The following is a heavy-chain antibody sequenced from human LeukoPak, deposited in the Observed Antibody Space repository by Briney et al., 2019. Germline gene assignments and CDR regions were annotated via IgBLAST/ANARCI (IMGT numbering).Heavy chain of an antibody. J-gene: IGHJ4*02. V-gene: IGHV4-39*01. D-gene: IGHD3-3*01. CDR2: IYYSGSA. CDR3: ARGSQVDDFWSGYRAPLDY. CDR1: GGSISSSGYY. Sequence: PSETLSLTCTVSGGSISSSGYYWGWIRQPPGKGLEWIGTIYYSGSAYYNPSLKTQVTISVDTSKNQFSLKLSSVTAADTAVYFCARGSQVDDFWSGYRAPLDYWGQGTLVTVSS.